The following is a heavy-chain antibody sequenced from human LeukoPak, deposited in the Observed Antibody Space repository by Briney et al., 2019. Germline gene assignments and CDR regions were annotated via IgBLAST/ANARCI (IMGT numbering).Heavy chain of an antibody. V-gene: IGHV3-21*01. CDR1: GFTFSSYS. Sequence: PGGSLRLSCAASGFTFSSYSVNWVRQAPGKGLEWVSSITSSGSYIYYADSVKGRFTISRDNAKNSLYLQMNSLRAEDTAVYYCARTPTVTTFGYWGQGTLVTVSS. D-gene: IGHD4-17*01. CDR3: ARTPTVTTFGY. CDR2: ITSSGSYI. J-gene: IGHJ4*02.